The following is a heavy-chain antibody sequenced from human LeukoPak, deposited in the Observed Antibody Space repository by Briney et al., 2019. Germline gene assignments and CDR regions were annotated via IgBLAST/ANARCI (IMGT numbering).Heavy chain of an antibody. D-gene: IGHD2-2*02. CDR3: AKDHQSYTSAFDY. J-gene: IGHJ4*02. Sequence: AGGSLRLSCAASGFTFDDYAMHWVRQAPGKGLEWVSGISWNSGSIGYADSVKGRFTISRDNAKNSLYLQMNSLRAEDTALYYCAKDHQSYTSAFDYWGQGTLVTVSS. V-gene: IGHV3-9*01. CDR2: ISWNSGSI. CDR1: GFTFDDYA.